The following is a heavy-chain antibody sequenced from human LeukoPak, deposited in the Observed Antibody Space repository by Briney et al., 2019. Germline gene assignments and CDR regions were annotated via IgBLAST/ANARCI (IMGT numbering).Heavy chain of an antibody. V-gene: IGHV5-51*01. Sequence: GDSLKISCEVSGYTFSRYWIAWVRQMPGKGLQWMGVIYPGDSDTIYSPSFQGQVTISADKSSNTAYLQWSSLKASDTAMYYCAREHVDSDISAYYPDYWGQGTLVTVSS. J-gene: IGHJ4*02. CDR2: IYPGDSDT. CDR3: AREHVDSDISAYYPDY. CDR1: GYTFSRYW. D-gene: IGHD3-22*01.